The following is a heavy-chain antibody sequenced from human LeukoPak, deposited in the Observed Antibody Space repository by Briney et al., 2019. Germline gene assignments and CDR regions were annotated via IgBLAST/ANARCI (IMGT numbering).Heavy chain of an antibody. CDR3: ARSGTSEEWLRLRTNGFDP. J-gene: IGHJ5*02. D-gene: IGHD5-12*01. V-gene: IGHV4-4*02. CDR2: IYHSGST. CDR1: GGSISSSNW. Sequence: SETLSLTCAVSGGSISSSNWWSWVRQPPGKGLEWIGEIYHSGSTNYNPSLKSRVTISVDKSKNQFSLKLSSVTAADTAVYYCARSGTSEEWLRLRTNGFDPWGQGTLVTVSS.